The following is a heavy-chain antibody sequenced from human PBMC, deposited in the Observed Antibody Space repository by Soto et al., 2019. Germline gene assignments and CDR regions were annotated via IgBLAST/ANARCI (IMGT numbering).Heavy chain of an antibody. Sequence: EVQLLESGGGLVQPGGSLRLSCAASGFTFSSYAMSWVRQAPGKGLEWVSAISGSGGSTYYADSVKGRFTISRDNSKNTLYLQMNSLRAEDTAVYYCAKDYSNYFYHYYYMAVWGKGTTVTVSS. V-gene: IGHV3-23*01. J-gene: IGHJ6*03. CDR2: ISGSGGST. CDR3: AKDYSNYFYHYYYMAV. CDR1: GFTFSSYA. D-gene: IGHD4-4*01.